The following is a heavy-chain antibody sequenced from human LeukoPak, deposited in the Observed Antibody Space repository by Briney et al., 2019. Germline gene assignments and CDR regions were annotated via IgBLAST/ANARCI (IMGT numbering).Heavy chain of an antibody. CDR3: AKGLEVGGAKGADY. V-gene: IGHV3-23*01. CDR1: GFTFSSYA. J-gene: IGHJ4*02. Sequence: GGPLRLSCAASGFTFSSYAMSWVRQAPGKGLEWISAISGSSSGTYYADSVKGRFTISRDNSKNTLYLQLNSLRVEDTAVYYCAKGLEVGGAKGADYWGQGTLVTVSS. CDR2: ISGSSSGT. D-gene: IGHD1-26*01.